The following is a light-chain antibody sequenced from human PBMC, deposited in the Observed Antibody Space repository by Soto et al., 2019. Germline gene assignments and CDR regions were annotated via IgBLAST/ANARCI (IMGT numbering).Light chain of an antibody. CDR1: SSDVGGYNY. J-gene: IGLJ2*01. V-gene: IGLV2-11*01. CDR3: CSYAGSYTFHVV. CDR2: DVS. Sequence: QSALTQPRSVSGSPGQSVTISCTGTSSDVGGYNYVSWYQQHPGKAPKLMIYDVSKRPSGVPDRFSGSKSGNTASLTISGLQAEDEAEYYCCSYAGSYTFHVVFGGGTKLTVL.